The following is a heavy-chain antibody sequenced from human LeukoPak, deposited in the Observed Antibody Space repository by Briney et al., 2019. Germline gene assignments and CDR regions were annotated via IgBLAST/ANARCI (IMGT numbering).Heavy chain of an antibody. CDR3: ASHSDGEGGMPFDY. CDR2: IWYDGSNK. Sequence: QPGGSLRLSCAASGFTFSSYGMHWVRQAPGKGLEWVAVIWYDGSNKYYADSVKGRFTISRDNSKNTLYLQMNSLRAEDTALYYCASHSDGEGGMPFDYWGQGTLVTVSS. D-gene: IGHD2-15*01. CDR1: GFTFSSYG. V-gene: IGHV3-30*02. J-gene: IGHJ4*02.